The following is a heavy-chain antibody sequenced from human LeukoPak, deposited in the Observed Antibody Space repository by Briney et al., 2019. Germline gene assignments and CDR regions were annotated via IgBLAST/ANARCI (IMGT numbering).Heavy chain of an antibody. CDR1: GGSFSGYY. CDR2: INHSGST. CDR3: ARGSMVRGDYYMDV. V-gene: IGHV4-34*01. J-gene: IGHJ6*03. D-gene: IGHD3-10*01. Sequence: SETLSLTCAVYGGSFSGYYWSWIRQPPGKGLEWIGEINHSGSTYYNPSLKSRVTISVDTSKNQFSLKLSSVTAADTAVYYCARGSMVRGDYYMDVWGKGTTVTVSS.